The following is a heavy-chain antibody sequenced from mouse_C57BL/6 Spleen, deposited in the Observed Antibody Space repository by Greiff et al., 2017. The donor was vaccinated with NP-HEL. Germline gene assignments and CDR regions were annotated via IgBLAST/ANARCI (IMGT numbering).Heavy chain of an antibody. J-gene: IGHJ2*01. V-gene: IGHV6-3*01. Sequence: EVKLEESGGGLVQPGGSMKLSCVASGFTFSNYWMNWVRQSPEKGLEWVAQIRLKSDNYSTPYAESVKGRFTISKDDSKSSVDLKMNNLRAEDTGMYYCTGRPDGNHEDFDYWGQGTTLTVSS. CDR3: TGRPDGNHEDFDY. D-gene: IGHD2-1*01. CDR1: GFTFSNYW. CDR2: IRLKSDNYST.